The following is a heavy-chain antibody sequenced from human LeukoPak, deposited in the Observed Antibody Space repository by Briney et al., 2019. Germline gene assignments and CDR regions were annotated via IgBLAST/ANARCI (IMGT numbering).Heavy chain of an antibody. CDR1: GFTFSGYS. CDR2: ISSSSIYI. J-gene: IGHJ6*03. CDR3: ATLTAIRYMDV. V-gene: IGHV3-21*01. Sequence: GGSLRLSCAASGFTFSGYSMNWVRQAPGKGLEWVSSISSSSIYIYYAYSVNGRFTISRDNAKNSLFLQMNSLRAEDTAVYYSATLTAIRYMDVWGKGTTVTVSS. D-gene: IGHD5-18*01.